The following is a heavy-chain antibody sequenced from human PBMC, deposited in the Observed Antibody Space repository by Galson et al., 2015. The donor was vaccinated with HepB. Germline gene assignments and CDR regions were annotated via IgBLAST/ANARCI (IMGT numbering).Heavy chain of an antibody. V-gene: IGHV3-30*04. D-gene: IGHD5-12*01. J-gene: IGHJ4*02. CDR3: ARGHSGLGGPFDY. CDR1: GFTFSSYA. CDR2: ISYDGSNK. Sequence: SLRLSCAASGFTFSSYAMHWVRQAPGKGLEWVAVISYDGSNKYYADSVKGRFTISRDNSMNTLYLQMNSLRAEDTAVYYCARGHSGLGGPFDYWGQGTLVTVSS.